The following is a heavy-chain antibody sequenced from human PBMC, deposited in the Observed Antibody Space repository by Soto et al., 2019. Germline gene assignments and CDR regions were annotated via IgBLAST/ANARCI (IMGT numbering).Heavy chain of an antibody. CDR1: GFTLSDYW. CDR3: SRGKDQHNTRTYSYYDY. Sequence: EVQLVESGGGLVQPGGSLRLSCAASGFTLSDYWMHWVRQAPGKGLVWVSRINSDGSTTDYADSVKGRFTISRDNAKNTLFLQMNSLRAEDTAVYYCSRGKDQHNTRTYSYYDYWGQGTLVTVSS. CDR2: INSDGSTT. J-gene: IGHJ4*02. D-gene: IGHD2-21*01. V-gene: IGHV3-74*01.